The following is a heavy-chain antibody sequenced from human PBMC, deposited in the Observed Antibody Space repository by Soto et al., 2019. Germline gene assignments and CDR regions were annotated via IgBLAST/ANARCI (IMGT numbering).Heavy chain of an antibody. CDR1: GYTFRNYA. CDR3: ARGISLIMAAPGY. CDR2: VSPYNGNA. Sequence: ASVKVSCKTSGYTFRNYAISWVRQTPGQGLEWMGWVSPYNGNANYTQKFQGRVTMTTDTSTATAHMELTSLRSDDTAMYYCARGISLIMAAPGYWGQGTLVTVSS. D-gene: IGHD3-22*01. V-gene: IGHV1-18*04. J-gene: IGHJ4*02.